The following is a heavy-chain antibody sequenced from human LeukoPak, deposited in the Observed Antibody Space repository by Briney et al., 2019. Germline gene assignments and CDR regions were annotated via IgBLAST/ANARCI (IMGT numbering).Heavy chain of an antibody. J-gene: IGHJ4*02. CDR1: GLTVSSNY. V-gene: IGHV3-66*01. D-gene: IGHD2/OR15-2a*01. CDR2: IYVDGST. CDR3: ARDVSHRHLDY. Sequence: GGFLRLSCAASGLTVSSNYMSWVRQAPGKGLEWVSVIYVDGSTYYADSVKGRFTMSRDNSKNTLYLQMNSLGADDTAVYYCARDVSHRHLDYWGQGTLVTVSS.